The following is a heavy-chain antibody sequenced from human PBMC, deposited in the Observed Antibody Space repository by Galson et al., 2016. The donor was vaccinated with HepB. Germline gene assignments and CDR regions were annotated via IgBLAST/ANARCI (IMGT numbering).Heavy chain of an antibody. CDR2: IDWNDKK. V-gene: IGHV2-70*19. Sequence: PALVKPTQTLTLTCTFSGFSLNTSGMCVNWVRQPPGKALEWLALIDWNDKKHYSTSLKTRLPVSKDTSKNQVVLRMTNMDPVDTATYYCARVREQVVYPYYYFGMDVWGQGTTVAVSS. CDR3: ARVREQVVYPYYYFGMDV. CDR1: GFSLNTSGMC. D-gene: IGHD6-6*01. J-gene: IGHJ6*02.